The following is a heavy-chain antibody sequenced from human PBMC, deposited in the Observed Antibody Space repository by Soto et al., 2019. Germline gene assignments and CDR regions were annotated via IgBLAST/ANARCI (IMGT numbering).Heavy chain of an antibody. CDR1: GGSFSGYY. D-gene: IGHD2-2*01. CDR3: ARGNEYCSSTSCYFDSSGWYGGDAFDI. Sequence: QVQLQQWGAGLLKPSETLSLTCAVYGGSFSGYYWSWIRQPPGKGLEWIGEINHSGSTNYNPSLRSRVTISVDTSKNQFSLKLSSVTAADTAVYYCARGNEYCSSTSCYFDSSGWYGGDAFDIWGQGTMVTVSS. V-gene: IGHV4-34*01. J-gene: IGHJ3*02. CDR2: INHSGST.